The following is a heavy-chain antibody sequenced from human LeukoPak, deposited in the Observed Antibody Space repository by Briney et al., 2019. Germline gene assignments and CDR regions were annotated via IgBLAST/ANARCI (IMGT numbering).Heavy chain of an antibody. CDR2: ISAYNSAYNGNT. J-gene: IGHJ4*02. D-gene: IGHD3-10*01. V-gene: IGHV1-18*01. CDR1: GYTFINYG. Sequence: ASVKVSCKASGYTFINYGITWVRQAPGQGLERMGWISAYNSAYNGNTHYAQKLQGRVTMTTDTSTNTGYMELRSLRSDDTAVYYCAREYGSGSYTGIGYWGQGTLVTVSS. CDR3: AREYGSGSYTGIGY.